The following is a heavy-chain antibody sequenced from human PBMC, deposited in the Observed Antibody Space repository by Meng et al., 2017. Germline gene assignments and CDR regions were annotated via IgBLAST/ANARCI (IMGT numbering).Heavy chain of an antibody. J-gene: IGHJ4*02. Sequence: QVRLVWSGAEVMNPGASVKVSCKASGYTFTSYAMHWVRQAPGQRLEWMGWINAGNGNTKYSQKFQGRVTITRDTSASTAYMELSSLRSEDTAVYYCARSHVLLWFGEDLDYWGQGTLVTVSS. CDR2: INAGNGNT. CDR1: GYTFTSYA. V-gene: IGHV1-3*01. D-gene: IGHD3-10*01. CDR3: ARSHVLLWFGEDLDY.